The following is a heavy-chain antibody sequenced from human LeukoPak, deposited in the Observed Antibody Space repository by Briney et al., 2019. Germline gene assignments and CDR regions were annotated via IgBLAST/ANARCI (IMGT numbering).Heavy chain of an antibody. Sequence: QPGGSLRLSCDASGFTFGSHAMYWVRQAPGKGLEWVAGIFGSGGSPHYADSVKGRFTISRDNPRNTVYLQINSLRDDDTAVYYCGKTTVGYSSGQKPAWPVDFWGQGTLVTVSS. V-gene: IGHV3-23*01. CDR3: GKTTVGYSSGQKPAWPVDF. D-gene: IGHD5-18*01. CDR2: IFGSGGSP. J-gene: IGHJ4*02. CDR1: GFTFGSHA.